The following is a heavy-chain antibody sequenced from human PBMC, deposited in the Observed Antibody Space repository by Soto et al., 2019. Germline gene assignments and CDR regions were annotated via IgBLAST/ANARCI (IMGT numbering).Heavy chain of an antibody. CDR3: GRASDRTTVTRGSMDV. CDR1: RFTFSSYG. V-gene: IGHV3-33*01. CDR2: IWFDGRNK. D-gene: IGHD4-17*01. J-gene: IGHJ6*02. Sequence: QVQLVESGGGVVQPGTSLRLSCGASRFTFSSYGMHWVRQAPGKGLEWVAVIWFDGRNKYYADSVKGRFTISRDDSKNTLYLQMNSLRDEDTAVYYCGRASDRTTVTRGSMDVWGQGTTVTVSS.